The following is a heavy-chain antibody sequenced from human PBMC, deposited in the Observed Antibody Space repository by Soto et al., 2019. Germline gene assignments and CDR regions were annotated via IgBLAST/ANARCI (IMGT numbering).Heavy chain of an antibody. CDR3: ARVATVRGFPGGAFDI. CDR2: IYHSGST. D-gene: IGHD3-10*01. Sequence: QVQLQESGPGLVKPSQTLSLTCTVSGGSTSRGGYYWSWIRQHPGKGLEWIAYIYHSGSTYYNPSLKSRVTISLDTSKNQFSLKLSSVTAADTAVYYCARVATVRGFPGGAFDIWGQGTMVTVSS. CDR1: GGSTSRGGYY. V-gene: IGHV4-31*03. J-gene: IGHJ3*02.